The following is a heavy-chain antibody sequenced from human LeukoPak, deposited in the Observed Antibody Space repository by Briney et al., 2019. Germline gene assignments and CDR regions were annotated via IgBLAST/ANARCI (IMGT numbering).Heavy chain of an antibody. CDR3: AKSPRSAADNWFDP. J-gene: IGHJ5*02. Sequence: GESLRLSCADSGFTLSTYAMNWVRQAPGKGLEWVSGISAGGGSTYYADSVKGRFTISRDNSKNTLCLQMNSLTVEDTAVYYCAKSPRSAADNWFDPWGQGTLVTVSS. V-gene: IGHV3-23*01. D-gene: IGHD6-13*01. CDR1: GFTLSTYA. CDR2: ISAGGGST.